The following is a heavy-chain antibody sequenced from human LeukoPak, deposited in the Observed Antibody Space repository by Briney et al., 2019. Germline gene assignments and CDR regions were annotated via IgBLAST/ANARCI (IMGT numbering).Heavy chain of an antibody. V-gene: IGHV3-7*01. J-gene: IGHJ4*02. Sequence: RGSLRLSCVASGFRFNVQTMSWIRQAPGKGLDWVASMKEDGSEIRYVDSVKGRFTISRDNSKNSLYLQMNSLRTDDTGVYRCVKGGATRGRFENWGQGTLVTVSS. CDR3: VKGGATRGRFEN. CDR2: MKEDGSEI. CDR1: GFRFNVQT. D-gene: IGHD1-26*01.